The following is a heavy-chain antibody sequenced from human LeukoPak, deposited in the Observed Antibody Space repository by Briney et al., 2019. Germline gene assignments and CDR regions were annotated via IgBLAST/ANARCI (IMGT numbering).Heavy chain of an antibody. J-gene: IGHJ4*02. D-gene: IGHD4-17*01. V-gene: IGHV4-4*07. Sequence: PSETLSPTCTVSNGSISIYYWSWVRQPAGKWLEWIGRISASGSTNYNPSLKSRVTMSVDTSKNQFSLKLSSVTAADTAVYYCAREITVTRPFDYWGQGTLVTVSS. CDR3: AREITVTRPFDY. CDR1: NGSISIYY. CDR2: ISASGST.